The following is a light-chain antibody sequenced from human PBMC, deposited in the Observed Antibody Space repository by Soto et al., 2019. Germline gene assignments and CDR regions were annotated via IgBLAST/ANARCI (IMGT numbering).Light chain of an antibody. Sequence: EIVLTQSPGTLSLSPGERATLSCRASQSVSSNSLAWYQQKPGQAPRLLIYGASSRATGIADRFSGSGSGTDFTLTISRLEPEDFAVYYCQQYGHSPITFGPGTKVHIK. V-gene: IGKV3-20*01. CDR1: QSVSSNS. CDR2: GAS. CDR3: QQYGHSPIT. J-gene: IGKJ3*01.